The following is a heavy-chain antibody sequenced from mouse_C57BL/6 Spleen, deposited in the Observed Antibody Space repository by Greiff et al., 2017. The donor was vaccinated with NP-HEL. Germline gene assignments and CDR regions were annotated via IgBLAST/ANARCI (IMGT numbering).Heavy chain of an antibody. CDR2: ISSGGDYI. D-gene: IGHD2-4*01. Sequence: DVHLVESGEGLVKPGGSLKLSCAASGFTFSSYAMSWVRQTPEKRLEWVAYISSGGDYIYYADTVKGRFTISRDNARNTLYLQMSSLKSEDTAMYYCTREGPYDYDWYFDVWGTGTTVTVSS. V-gene: IGHV5-9-1*02. J-gene: IGHJ1*03. CDR3: TREGPYDYDWYFDV. CDR1: GFTFSSYA.